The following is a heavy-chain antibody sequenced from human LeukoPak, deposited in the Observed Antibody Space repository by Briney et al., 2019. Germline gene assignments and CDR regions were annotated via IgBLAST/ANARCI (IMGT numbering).Heavy chain of an antibody. CDR2: IYYSGST. D-gene: IGHD6-19*01. J-gene: IGHJ6*02. CDR1: GGSISSYY. Sequence: PSETLSLTCTVSGGSISSYYWSWIRQPPGEGLEWIGYIYYSGSTNYNPSLKSRVTISVDTSKNQFSLKLSSVTAADTAVYYCARLYSSGWGGLVYYGMDVWGQGTTVTVSS. V-gene: IGHV4-59*08. CDR3: ARLYSSGWGGLVYYGMDV.